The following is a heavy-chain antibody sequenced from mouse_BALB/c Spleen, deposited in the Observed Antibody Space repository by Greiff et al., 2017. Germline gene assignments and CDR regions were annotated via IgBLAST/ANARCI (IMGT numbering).Heavy chain of an antibody. Sequence: EVKLVESGGGLVKPGGSLKLSCAASGFTFSSYAMSWVRQSPEKRLEWVAEISSGGSYTYYPDTVTGRFTISRDNAKNTLYLEMSSLRSEDTAMYYCARGGSSYAWFAYWGQGTLVTVSA. D-gene: IGHD1-1*01. CDR2: ISSGGSYT. V-gene: IGHV5-9-4*01. CDR3: ARGGSSYAWFAY. J-gene: IGHJ3*01. CDR1: GFTFSSYA.